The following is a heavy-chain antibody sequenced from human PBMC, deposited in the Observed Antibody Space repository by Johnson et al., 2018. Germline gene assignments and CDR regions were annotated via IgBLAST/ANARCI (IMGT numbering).Heavy chain of an antibody. J-gene: IGHJ4*02. CDR2: LSYSGST. Sequence: VQLQESGPGLVKPSETLSLNCSVSGASINGNAWGWIRQTTATGLEWIGYLSYSGSTNYNPSLKSRVTISADTSKNHFSLKLQSVTAADTAVYFCTRDRPGIAVVDWGQGIMVTVSS. CDR3: TRDRPGIAVVD. D-gene: IGHD6-19*01. CDR1: GASINGNA. V-gene: IGHV4-59*01.